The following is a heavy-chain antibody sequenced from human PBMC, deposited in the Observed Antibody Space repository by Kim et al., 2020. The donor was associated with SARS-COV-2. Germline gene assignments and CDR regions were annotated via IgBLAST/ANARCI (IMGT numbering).Heavy chain of an antibody. J-gene: IGHJ4*02. V-gene: IGHV1-2*06. CDR1: GYTFTGNY. CDR2: IDPLSGDT. Sequence: ASVKVSCKASGYTFTGNYLHWVRQAPGQGLEWMGRIDPLSGDTSFAQKFLGRVTLTRDTSINTVFMDLSSLRSDDTALYFCARELAIPTKAPLDFWGRGT. D-gene: IGHD3-3*02. CDR3: ARELAIPTKAPLDF.